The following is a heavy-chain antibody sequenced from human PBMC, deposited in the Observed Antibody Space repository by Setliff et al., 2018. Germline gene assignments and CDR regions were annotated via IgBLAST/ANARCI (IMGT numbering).Heavy chain of an antibody. V-gene: IGHV3-73*01. D-gene: IGHD3-3*01. CDR3: VRHMTYYDFWRGYYSTSDAFHV. J-gene: IGHJ3*01. CDR1: GYTLTELS. Sequence: KVSCKVSGYTLTELSMHWVRQASGKGLEWVGRIRTKANSYATAYATSVQDRFTISRHDSESTTYLQMNGLKTEDTAVYYCVRHMTYYDFWRGYYSTSDAFHVWGQGTMVTVSS. CDR2: IRTKANSYAT.